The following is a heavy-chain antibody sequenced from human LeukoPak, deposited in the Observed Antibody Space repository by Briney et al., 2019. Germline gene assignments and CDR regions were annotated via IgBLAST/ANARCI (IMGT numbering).Heavy chain of an antibody. CDR3: AREIGDTIGY. CDR2: INHSGST. J-gene: IGHJ4*02. CDR1: GGSFSGYY. Sequence: SETLSLTCAVYGGSFSGYYWSWIRQPPGKGLEWIGEINHSGSTNYNPSLKSRVTISVDTSKNQFSLQLNSVTPEDTAVYYCAREIGDTIGYWGQGTLVTVSS. D-gene: IGHD1-26*01. V-gene: IGHV4-34*01.